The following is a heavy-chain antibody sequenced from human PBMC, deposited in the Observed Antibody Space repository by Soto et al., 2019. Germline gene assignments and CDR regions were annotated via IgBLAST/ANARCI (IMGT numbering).Heavy chain of an antibody. V-gene: IGHV4-30-2*01. CDR2: IYHSGST. CDR1: GGSISSGGYS. J-gene: IGHJ4*02. D-gene: IGHD4-4*01. Sequence: QLQLQESGSGLVKPSQTLSLTCAVSGGSISSGGYSWSWIRQPPGKGLEWIGYIYHSGSTYYNPSLKSRVTISLDRSKTQFYLKLSSVTAADTAVYYCASGMTTVTTLDYWGQGTLVTVSS. CDR3: ASGMTTVTTLDY.